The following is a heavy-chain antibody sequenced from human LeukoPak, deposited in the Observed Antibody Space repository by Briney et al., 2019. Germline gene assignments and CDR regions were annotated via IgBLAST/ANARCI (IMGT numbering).Heavy chain of an antibody. V-gene: IGHV4-59*01. Sequence: NPSETLSLTCTVSGGSISSYYWSWLRQPPGKGLEWIGYIYYSGSTNYNPSLKSRVTISVDTSKNQFSLKLTSVTAADAAVYYCARDRTTPYSSGWLDYWGQGSLVTVSS. CDR2: IYYSGST. J-gene: IGHJ4*02. CDR1: GGSISSYY. CDR3: ARDRTTPYSSGWLDY. D-gene: IGHD6-19*01.